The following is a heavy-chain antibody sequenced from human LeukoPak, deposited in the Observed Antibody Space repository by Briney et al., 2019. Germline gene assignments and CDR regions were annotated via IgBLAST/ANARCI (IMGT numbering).Heavy chain of an antibody. CDR2: IIPIFGTA. V-gene: IGHV1-69*13. CDR1: GYTFTSYD. D-gene: IGHD2-21*01. Sequence: SVKVSCKASGYTFTSYDINWVRQAPGQGLEWMGGIIPIFGTANYAQKFQGRVTITADESTSTAYMELSSLRSEDTAVYYCARSLTHPTYCGGVCYAPVQNYYYYYMDVGGKGTTATVSS. CDR3: ARSLTHPTYCGGVCYAPVQNYYYYYMDV. J-gene: IGHJ6*03.